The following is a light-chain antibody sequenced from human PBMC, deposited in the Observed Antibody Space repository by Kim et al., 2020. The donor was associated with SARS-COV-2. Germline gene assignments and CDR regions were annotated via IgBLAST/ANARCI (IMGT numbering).Light chain of an antibody. CDR1: QSISSW. Sequence: PSTLSASVGDRVTITCRASQSISSWLAWYQQKPGKAPKLLIYKASSLESGVPSRFSGSGSGTEFTLTISSLQPDDFATYYCQQYRTFGQGTKVEI. V-gene: IGKV1-5*03. CDR3: QQYRT. CDR2: KAS. J-gene: IGKJ1*01.